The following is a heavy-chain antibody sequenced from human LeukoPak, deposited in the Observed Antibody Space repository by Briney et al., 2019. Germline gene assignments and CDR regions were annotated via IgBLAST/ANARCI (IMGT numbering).Heavy chain of an antibody. D-gene: IGHD5-24*01. J-gene: IGHJ4*02. CDR1: GFTFSSYS. CDR2: ISSSSSYI. Sequence: PGGSLRLSCAASGFTFSSYSMNWVRQAPGKGLEWVSSISSSSSYIYYADSVKGRFTISRDNAKNSLYLQMNSLRAEDTAVYYCARGPLSEMRTSFDYWGQGTLVTVSS. CDR3: ARGPLSEMRTSFDY. V-gene: IGHV3-21*01.